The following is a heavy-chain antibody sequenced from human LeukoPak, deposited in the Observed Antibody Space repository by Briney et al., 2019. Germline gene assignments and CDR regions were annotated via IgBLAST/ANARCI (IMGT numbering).Heavy chain of an antibody. V-gene: IGHV3-23*01. CDR3: TRKTIARDYAYD. CDR1: GFIFSSYA. J-gene: IGHJ4*02. D-gene: IGHD3-16*01. CDR2: ISSGGDRT. Sequence: GGTLRLSCAASGFIFSSYALSWVRQAPGKGLEWVSAISSGGDRTYYADSVTGRFTISRDNSKNMLFLQMSSLRDEDAAMYYCTRKTIARDYAYDWGQGTLVTV.